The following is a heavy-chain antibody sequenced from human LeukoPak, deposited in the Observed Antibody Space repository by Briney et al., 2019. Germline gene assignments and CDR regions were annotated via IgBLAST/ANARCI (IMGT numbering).Heavy chain of an antibody. V-gene: IGHV1-8*01. CDR2: MNPNSGNT. J-gene: IGHJ5*02. Sequence: GASVKVSCKASGYTFTSYDINWVRQATGQGLEWMGWMNPNSGNTGYAQKFQGRVTMTRNTSISTAYMELSSLRSEDTAVYYCARGTSLVGATTSNWFDPWGQGTLVTVSS. CDR3: ARGTSLVGATTSNWFDP. D-gene: IGHD1-26*01. CDR1: GYTFTSYD.